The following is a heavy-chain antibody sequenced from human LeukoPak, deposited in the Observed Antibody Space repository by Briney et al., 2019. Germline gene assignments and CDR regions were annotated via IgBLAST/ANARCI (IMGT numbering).Heavy chain of an antibody. J-gene: IGHJ3*02. V-gene: IGHV3-30*04. Sequence: PGGSLRLSCAASGFTFSNYAMHWVRQAPGKGLEWVSVISYDGTNKYYAESVKGRFTISRDNSKNTLYLQMNSLRAEDTAVYYCARDSGPLIVVGNDAFDIWGQGTMVTVSS. D-gene: IGHD3-22*01. CDR1: GFTFSNYA. CDR3: ARDSGPLIVVGNDAFDI. CDR2: ISYDGTNK.